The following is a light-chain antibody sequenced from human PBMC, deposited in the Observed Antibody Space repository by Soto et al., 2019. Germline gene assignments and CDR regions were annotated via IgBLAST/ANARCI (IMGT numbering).Light chain of an antibody. CDR2: DAF. CDR1: KSVRNP. Sequence: EIVLTQSPAPLSLSPGDIATLSCSTSKSVRNPLAWYQQKPGQAPRLPINDAFNRATGIPGRFSGSGSGTDFNLTISSLEPEDFAVYYCQQRSSWPWTFGQGTKVEIK. CDR3: QQRSSWPWT. V-gene: IGKV3-11*01. J-gene: IGKJ1*01.